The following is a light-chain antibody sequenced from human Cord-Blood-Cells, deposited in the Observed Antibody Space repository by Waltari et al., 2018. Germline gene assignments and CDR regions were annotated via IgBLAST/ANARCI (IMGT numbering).Light chain of an antibody. CDR1: QSLVYSDGNTY. V-gene: IGKV2-30*01. J-gene: IGKJ4*01. Sequence: DVVMTQSPLSLPVTLGQPASISCRSSQSLVYSDGNTYLNWFQQRPGQSPRRLIYKVSNRDSGVPDRLSGSGSGTDFTLKISGVEAEDVGVYYCMQGTHWPPFGGGTKVEIK. CDR3: MQGTHWPP. CDR2: KVS.